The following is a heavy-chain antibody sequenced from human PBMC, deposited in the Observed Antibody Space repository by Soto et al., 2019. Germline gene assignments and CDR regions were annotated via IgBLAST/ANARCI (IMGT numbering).Heavy chain of an antibody. D-gene: IGHD3-10*01. V-gene: IGHV5-51*01. CDR3: ARLKGITMVREVMAPDYYYMDV. J-gene: IGHJ6*03. CDR1: GYSFASYC. CDR2: IYPGDSDT. Sequence: WESLKISWKGSGYSFASYCSGRVRQMPGKGLEWMGIIYPGDSDTRYSPSFQGQVTISADKSISTAYLQWSSLKASDTAMYYCARLKGITMVREVMAPDYYYMDVWGKGTTVTVSS.